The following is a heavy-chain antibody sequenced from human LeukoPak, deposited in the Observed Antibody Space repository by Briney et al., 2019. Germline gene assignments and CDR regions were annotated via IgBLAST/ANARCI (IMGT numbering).Heavy chain of an antibody. CDR2: IYYSGST. Sequence: SETLSLTCTVSGGSIISYYWSWIRQPPGKGLEWIGYIYYSGSTNYNPSLKSRVTISLDTSKNQFSLKLSSVTAADTAVYYCARPGHSYYYMDVWGKGTTVTVSS. D-gene: IGHD1-1*01. V-gene: IGHV4-59*08. CDR3: ARPGHSYYYMDV. J-gene: IGHJ6*03. CDR1: GGSIISYY.